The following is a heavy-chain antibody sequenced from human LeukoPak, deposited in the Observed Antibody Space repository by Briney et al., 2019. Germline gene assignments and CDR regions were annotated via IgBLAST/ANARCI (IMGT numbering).Heavy chain of an antibody. J-gene: IGHJ4*02. D-gene: IGHD3/OR15-3a*01. Sequence: PSETLSLTCTVSGDSITSSSYLWGWIRQPPGKGLEWIGSIYYSGTIYYNPSLKSRVTISIHTSKNQLSLKLTSVTAADAAVYYCARQTGSGLFILPGGQGTLVTVSS. CDR3: ARQTGSGLFILP. V-gene: IGHV4-39*07. CDR2: IYYSGTI. CDR1: GDSITSSSYL.